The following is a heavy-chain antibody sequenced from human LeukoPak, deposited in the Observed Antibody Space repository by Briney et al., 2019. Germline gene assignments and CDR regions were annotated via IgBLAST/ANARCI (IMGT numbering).Heavy chain of an antibody. J-gene: IGHJ4*02. CDR2: ISAYNGNT. V-gene: IGHV1-18*01. D-gene: IGHD6-13*01. CDR1: GCTFTSYG. CDR3: ARLSSSSWYGYYFDY. Sequence: ASVKVSCRASGCTFTSYGISWVRQAPGQGLEWMGWISAYNGNTNYAQKLQGRVTMTTDTSTSTAYMELRSLRSDDTAVYYCARLSSSSWYGYYFDYWGQGTLVTVSS.